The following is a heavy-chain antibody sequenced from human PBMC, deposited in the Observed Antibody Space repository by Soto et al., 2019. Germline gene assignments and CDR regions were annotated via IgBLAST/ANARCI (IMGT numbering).Heavy chain of an antibody. Sequence: GGSLRLSCVASKFTLGNYWMTWVRQAPGKGLEWVANIKEDGSEKYYVDSVKGRFTISRDNAKNSLYLQMNSLRAEDTAVYFCARVYFKYDYWGQGTLVTVSS. CDR3: ARVYFKYDY. CDR2: IKEDGSEK. V-gene: IGHV3-7*01. D-gene: IGHD3-10*01. J-gene: IGHJ4*02. CDR1: KFTLGNYW.